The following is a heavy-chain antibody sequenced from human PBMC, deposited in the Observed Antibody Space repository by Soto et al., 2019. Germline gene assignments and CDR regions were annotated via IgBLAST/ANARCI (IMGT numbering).Heavy chain of an antibody. V-gene: IGHV4-59*01. CDR2: IYYSGST. J-gene: IGHJ6*03. CDR3: ARVGTERNNYYYYYMDV. D-gene: IGHD7-27*01. Sequence: QVQLQESGPGLVKPSETLSLTCTVSGGSISSYYWSWIRQPPGKGLEWIGYIYYSGSTNYNPSLKSRVTISVDTSKNQFSLKLSSVTAADTAVYYCARVGTERNNYYYYYMDVWGKGTTVTVSS. CDR1: GGSISSYY.